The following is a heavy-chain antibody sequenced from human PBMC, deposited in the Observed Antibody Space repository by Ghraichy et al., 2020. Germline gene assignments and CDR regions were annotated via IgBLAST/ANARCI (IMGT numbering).Heavy chain of an antibody. J-gene: IGHJ3*02. Sequence: GGSLRLSCAASGFTFSSYSMNWVRQAPGKGLEWVSSISSSSSYIYYADSVKGRFTISRDNAKNSLYLQMNSLRAEDTAVYYCAREYGDYGQSLGGPDAFDSWGRGTMVAVSS. CDR3: AREYGDYGQSLGGPDAFDS. V-gene: IGHV3-21*01. D-gene: IGHD4-17*01. CDR2: ISSSSSYI. CDR1: GFTFSSYS.